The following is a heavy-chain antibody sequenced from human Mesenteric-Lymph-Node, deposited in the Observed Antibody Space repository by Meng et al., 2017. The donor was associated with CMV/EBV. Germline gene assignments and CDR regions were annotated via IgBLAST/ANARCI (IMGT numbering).Heavy chain of an antibody. J-gene: IGHJ3*02. Sequence: GESLKISCAASGFDFITYTMSWVRQAPGKGLEWVSSISISSGGYIYYADSVRGRFTVSRDNAKNSLYLQMNSLRAEDTAVYYCTRLHSGRYYGDALDIWGQGTMVTVSS. CDR3: TRLHSGRYYGDALDI. D-gene: IGHD1-26*01. CDR2: ISISSGGYI. V-gene: IGHV3-21*01. CDR1: GFDFITYT.